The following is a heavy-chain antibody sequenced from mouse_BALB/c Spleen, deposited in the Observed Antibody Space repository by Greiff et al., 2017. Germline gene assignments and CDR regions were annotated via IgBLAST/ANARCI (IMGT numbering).Heavy chain of an antibody. CDR1: GFSLTSYD. Sequence: QVQLKQSGPGLVAPSQSLSITCTVSGFSLTSYDISWIRQPPGKGLEWLGVIWTGGGTNYNSAFMSRLSISKDNSKSQVFLKMNSLQTDDTAIYYCVRDSTMITTGVWYAMDYWGQGTSVTVSS. J-gene: IGHJ4*01. CDR3: VRDSTMITTGVWYAMDY. V-gene: IGHV2-9-2*01. D-gene: IGHD2-4*01. CDR2: IWTGGGT.